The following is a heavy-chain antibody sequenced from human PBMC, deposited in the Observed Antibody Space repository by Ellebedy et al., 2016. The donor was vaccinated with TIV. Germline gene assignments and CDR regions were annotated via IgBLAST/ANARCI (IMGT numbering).Heavy chain of an antibody. V-gene: IGHV7-4-1*01. Sequence: AASVKVSCKASGYTFTSYAMNWVRQAPGQGLEWMGWINTNTGNPTYAQGFTGRFVFSLDTSVSTAYLQICSLKAGDTAVYYCARASPLGFLEWLYLGYYYYGMDVWGQGTTVTVSS. CDR3: ARASPLGFLEWLYLGYYYYGMDV. CDR2: INTNTGNP. D-gene: IGHD3-3*01. CDR1: GYTFTSYA. J-gene: IGHJ6*02.